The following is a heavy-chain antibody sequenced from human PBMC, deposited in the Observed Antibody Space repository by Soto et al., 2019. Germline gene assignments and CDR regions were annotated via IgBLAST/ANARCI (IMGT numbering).Heavy chain of an antibody. J-gene: IGHJ6*02. CDR2: IYYSGST. CDR3: ARDHRVIVGATTPYYYYYYGMDV. CDR1: GGSISSGGYY. D-gene: IGHD1-26*01. Sequence: LSLTCTVSGGSISSGGYYWSWIRQHPGKGLEWIGYIYYSGSTYYNPSLKSRVTISVDTSKNQFSLKLSSVTAADTAVYYCARDHRVIVGATTPYYYYYYGMDVWGQGTTVTVSS. V-gene: IGHV4-31*03.